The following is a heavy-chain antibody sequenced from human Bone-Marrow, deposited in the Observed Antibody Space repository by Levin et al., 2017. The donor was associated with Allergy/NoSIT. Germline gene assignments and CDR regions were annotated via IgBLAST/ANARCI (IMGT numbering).Heavy chain of an antibody. Sequence: GESLKISCKVSGYNLAHLSMHWVRQSPGKGLEWVGGFDPEERETVYTQKFQGRVTMTEDTLTHTAYMELRSVTSEDTAVYYCTTDVVVGDAFDIWGQGTMVTVFS. V-gene: IGHV1-24*01. CDR1: GYNLAHLS. D-gene: IGHD3-22*01. J-gene: IGHJ3*02. CDR2: FDPEERET. CDR3: TTDVVVGDAFDI.